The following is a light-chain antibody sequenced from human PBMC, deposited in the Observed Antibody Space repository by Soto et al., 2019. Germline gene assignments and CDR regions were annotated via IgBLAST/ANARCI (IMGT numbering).Light chain of an antibody. Sequence: QSALTQPASVSGSPGQSITISCTGTSSDVGNYNFVSWYQHHAGTAPKLIIYQVTNRPSGVSDRFSGSKSGDTASLTISGLQAEDEADYHCTSYTAFSTDILFGGGTKLTVL. CDR1: SSDVGNYNF. J-gene: IGLJ2*01. V-gene: IGLV2-14*01. CDR2: QVT. CDR3: TSYTAFSTDIL.